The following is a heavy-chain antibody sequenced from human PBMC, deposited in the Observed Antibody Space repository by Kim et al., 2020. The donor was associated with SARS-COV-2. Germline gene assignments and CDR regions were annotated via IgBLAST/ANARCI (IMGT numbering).Heavy chain of an antibody. CDR2: IYHSGST. J-gene: IGHJ3*02. Sequence: SETLSLTCAVSGGSISSSNWWSWVRQPPGKGLEWIGEIYHSGSTNYNPSLKSRVTISVDKSKNQFSLKLSSVTAADTAVYYCARDGPRAFEYYDSSGIVMAFDIWGQGTMVTVSS. D-gene: IGHD3-22*01. V-gene: IGHV4-4*02. CDR3: ARDGPRAFEYYDSSGIVMAFDI. CDR1: GGSISSSNW.